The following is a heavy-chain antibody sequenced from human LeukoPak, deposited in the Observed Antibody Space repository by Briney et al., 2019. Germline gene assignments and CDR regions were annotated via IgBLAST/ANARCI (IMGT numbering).Heavy chain of an antibody. Sequence: SETLSLTCTVSGGSISSSSYYWGWIRQPPGKGLEWIGSIYYSGSTYYNPSLKSRVTISVDTSKNQFSLKLSSVTAADTAVYYCAGLYYYGSSGSYHPPTYYYYYGMDVWGQGTTVTVSS. CDR2: IYYSGST. D-gene: IGHD3-22*01. V-gene: IGHV4-39*01. CDR1: GGSISSSSYY. J-gene: IGHJ6*02. CDR3: AGLYYYGSSGSYHPPTYYYYYGMDV.